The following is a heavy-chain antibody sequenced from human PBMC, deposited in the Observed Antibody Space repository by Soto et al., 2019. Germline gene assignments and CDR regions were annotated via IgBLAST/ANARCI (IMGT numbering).Heavy chain of an antibody. D-gene: IGHD3-3*01. CDR1: GYTFTSYA. CDR3: ARAAKHYDFWSGYFFTWFDY. J-gene: IGHJ5*01. CDR2: IIPIIGTA. Sequence: SVKVSCKASGYTFTSYAMHWVRQAPGQRLEWMGWIIPIIGTANYAQKFQGRVTITADESTSTAYMELSSLRSEDTAVYYCARAAKHYDFWSGYFFTWFDYWGQGTLVTVSS. V-gene: IGHV1-69*13.